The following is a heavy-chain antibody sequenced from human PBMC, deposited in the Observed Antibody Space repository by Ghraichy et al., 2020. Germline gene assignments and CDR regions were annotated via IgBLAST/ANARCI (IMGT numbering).Heavy chain of an antibody. D-gene: IGHD3-22*01. J-gene: IGHJ4*02. CDR2: IWYRGST. Sequence: SETLSLTCTVSGGSISSNSYYWGWIRQPPGKGLEWIGSIWYRGSTYYNPSLKSRVTISVDTSKNQFSLKLSSVTAADTALYYCARLPRIIDSGYYYGSYFDYWGQGTLVTVSS. V-gene: IGHV4-39*01. CDR1: GGSISSNSYY. CDR3: ARLPRIIDSGYYYGSYFDY.